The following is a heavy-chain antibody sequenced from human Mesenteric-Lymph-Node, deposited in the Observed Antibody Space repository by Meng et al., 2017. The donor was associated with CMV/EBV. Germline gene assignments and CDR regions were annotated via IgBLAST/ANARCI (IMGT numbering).Heavy chain of an antibody. Sequence: QEQLVQSGAEVKKPGASVKVPCKASGYTFTSFDINWVRQAMGQGPEWMGWMKPNSGNTGYAQKFQGRVTLTRDTSISTAYMELSSLRSEDTAVYYCARGPSYSSGFPDCWGQGTLVTVSS. CDR3: ARGPSYSSGFPDC. CDR2: MKPNSGNT. CDR1: GYTFTSFD. V-gene: IGHV1-8*02. J-gene: IGHJ4*02. D-gene: IGHD6-19*01.